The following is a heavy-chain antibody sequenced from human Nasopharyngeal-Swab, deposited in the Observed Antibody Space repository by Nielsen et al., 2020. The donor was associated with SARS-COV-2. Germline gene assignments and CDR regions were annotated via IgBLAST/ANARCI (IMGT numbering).Heavy chain of an antibody. CDR2: INHSGST. V-gene: IGHV4-34*01. CDR3: ARGDGRTVWRSYSFDS. CDR1: GGSFSGYY. Sequence: SETLSLTCAVYGGSFSGYYWSWIRQTPGKGLEWIGEINHSGSTNYNVSLKSRVTISVDKSKDQFSLKLSSVTAADTAVYFCARGDGRTVWRSYSFDSWGQGTLVTVSS. J-gene: IGHJ4*02. D-gene: IGHD1-26*01.